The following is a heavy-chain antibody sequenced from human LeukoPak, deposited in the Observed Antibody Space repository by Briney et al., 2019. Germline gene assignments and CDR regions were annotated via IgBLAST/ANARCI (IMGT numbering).Heavy chain of an antibody. Sequence: PGGSLRLSCAASGFTFSSYGMYWVRQAPGKGLEWVAVIWYDGSNKFYADSVKGRFTISRDNSKNTLYLQMNSLRAEDTAVYYCARDQREMATTLYYGMDVWGQGTTVTVSS. CDR1: GFTFSSYG. V-gene: IGHV3-33*01. D-gene: IGHD5-24*01. J-gene: IGHJ6*02. CDR2: IWYDGSNK. CDR3: ARDQREMATTLYYGMDV.